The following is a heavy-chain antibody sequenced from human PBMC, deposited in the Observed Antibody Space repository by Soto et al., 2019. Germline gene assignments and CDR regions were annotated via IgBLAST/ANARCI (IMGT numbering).Heavy chain of an antibody. V-gene: IGHV3-23*01. CDR3: AKVGFTIYGHRAPMDD. CDR2: ISGRGGVT. D-gene: IGHD3-3*01. Sequence: PGGSLTLSCAPSGFGLSSYAVSWGRQTPGHCLEWVSVISGRGGVTYYADSVKGRFTISRDKSKDTFFLQMNSLRAEDTAVYYCAKVGFTIYGHRAPMDDWGQGTTVTVS. CDR1: GFGLSSYA. J-gene: IGHJ6*02.